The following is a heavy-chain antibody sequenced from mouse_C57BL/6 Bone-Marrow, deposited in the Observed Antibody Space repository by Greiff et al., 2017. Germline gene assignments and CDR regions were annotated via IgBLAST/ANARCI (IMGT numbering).Heavy chain of an antibody. CDR2: IYPSDSET. J-gene: IGHJ2*01. CDR3: AKKDGY. Sequence: QVQLQQPGAELVRPGPSVKLSCKASGYTFTSYWMDWVKQRPGPGLEWIGNIYPSDSETHYNQKFKDKATLTVDKSSSTAYMQLSNLTSEDSAVYYCAKKDGYWGRGTALSVTS. V-gene: IGHV1-61*01. CDR1: GYTFTSYW.